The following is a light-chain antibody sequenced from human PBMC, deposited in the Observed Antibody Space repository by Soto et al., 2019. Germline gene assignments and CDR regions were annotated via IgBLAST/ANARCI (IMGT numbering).Light chain of an antibody. Sequence: QSVLTQPPSVSGAPGQRVTISCTGSSSNIGAGYDVQWYQQLPGTAPKLLIYSNSNRPSGVPDQFSASKSGTSASLAITGLQAEDEADYYCQSYDSSLSGVVFGGGTQLTVL. CDR1: SSNIGAGYD. CDR2: SNS. V-gene: IGLV1-40*01. CDR3: QSYDSSLSGVV. J-gene: IGLJ2*01.